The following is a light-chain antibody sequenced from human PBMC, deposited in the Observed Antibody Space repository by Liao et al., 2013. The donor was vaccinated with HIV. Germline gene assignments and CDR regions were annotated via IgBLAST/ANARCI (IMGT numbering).Light chain of an antibody. CDR2: QDS. J-gene: IGLJ1*01. V-gene: IGLV3-1*01. CDR1: KMGHKY. CDR3: QAWDSSTAYV. Sequence: SYELTQPPSVTVSPGQTATITCSGDKMGHKYVSWYQHKAGQSPVLVIFQDSQRPSGIPERFSGSNSGNTATLTISGTQAMDEADYYCQAWDSSTAYVFGSGTKLAVL.